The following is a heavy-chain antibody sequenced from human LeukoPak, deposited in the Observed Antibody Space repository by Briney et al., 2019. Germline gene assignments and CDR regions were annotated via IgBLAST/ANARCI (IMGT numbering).Heavy chain of an antibody. Sequence: GASVKVSCKASGGTLSSYAISWVRQAPGHGLEWMGGFIPIFGTANYAQKFQGRVTINADESTSTAYMELSSLRSEDTAVYYCARESDVDTAMFVYYFDYWGQGTLVTVSS. J-gene: IGHJ4*02. CDR1: GGTLSSYA. D-gene: IGHD5-18*01. CDR2: FIPIFGTA. CDR3: ARESDVDTAMFVYYFDY. V-gene: IGHV1-69*13.